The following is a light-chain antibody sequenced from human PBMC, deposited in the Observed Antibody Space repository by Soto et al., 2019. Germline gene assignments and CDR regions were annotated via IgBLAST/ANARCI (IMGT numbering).Light chain of an antibody. J-gene: IGLJ2*01. Sequence: QSALTQPRSVSGSPGQSVTISCTGTSSDVGGYNYVSWYQQHPGKAPKLMISDVSSRPTGVSDRFSGSKSGNTASLTISGLQAGDEATYYCSSYTTSCSFVVFGGGTKLTVL. CDR3: SSYTTSCSFVV. CDR1: SSDVGGYNY. CDR2: DVS. V-gene: IGLV2-11*01.